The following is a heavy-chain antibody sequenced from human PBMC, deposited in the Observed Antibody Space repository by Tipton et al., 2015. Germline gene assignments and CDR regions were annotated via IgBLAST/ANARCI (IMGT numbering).Heavy chain of an antibody. Sequence: TLSLTCTVSGTSLSGFYWTWIRQPPGKGLEWIGYIRYSGGTNYKPSLRGRVSISLDMSKNQFSLKVRSVTAADTAMYYCARENAYYYCMDVWGQGTTVTVSS. CDR2: IRYSGGT. D-gene: IGHD1-1*01. J-gene: IGHJ6*02. CDR3: ARENAYYYCMDV. V-gene: IGHV4-59*01. CDR1: GTSLSGFY.